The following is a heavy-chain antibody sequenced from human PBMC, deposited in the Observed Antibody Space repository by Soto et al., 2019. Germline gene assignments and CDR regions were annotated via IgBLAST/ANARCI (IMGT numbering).Heavy chain of an antibody. CDR2: IRPDNGNT. CDR1: GYPFAKYG. CDR3: ATSYDSGFDP. Sequence: QLQLVQSGAEVKRPGASVRVSCKASGYPFAKYGISWIRQAPGQGLEWMGWIRPDNGNTEYAQKFQGRVSMTRDTSSNTAYLEVRSLRSDDTAMYYCATSYDSGFDPWGQGTLVSVSS. V-gene: IGHV1-18*04. D-gene: IGHD5-12*01. J-gene: IGHJ5*02.